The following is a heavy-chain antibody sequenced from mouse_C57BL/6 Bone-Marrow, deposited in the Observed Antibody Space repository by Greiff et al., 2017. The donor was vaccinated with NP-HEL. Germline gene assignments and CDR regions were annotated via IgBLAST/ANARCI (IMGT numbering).Heavy chain of an antibody. V-gene: IGHV1-9*01. J-gene: IGHJ4*01. CDR1: AHTFSSYW. D-gene: IGHD2-2*01. CDR3: ATTMVTRGYAMDY. CDR2: ILHGSEST. Sequence: QVQLKESGAELMKPGASVKISCKATAHTFSSYWIEWINQRPGHGLEWIGEILHGSESTNYNEKFKGKATLTADTSSNTVYVQLSSLTSEDSAVYYCATTMVTRGYAMDYWGQGTSVTVSS.